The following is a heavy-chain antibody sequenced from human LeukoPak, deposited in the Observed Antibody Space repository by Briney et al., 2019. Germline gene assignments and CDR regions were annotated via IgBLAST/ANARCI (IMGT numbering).Heavy chain of an antibody. Sequence: GGSLTLSCVASGFTFSNYWMSWVRQAPGKGLEWVANIQKDGSEKHYVASVEGRFAISRDNAENSLFLQLNSLRVGDTAVYYCVRLWDSSGFFGYWGQGALVTVSS. CDR2: IQKDGSEK. J-gene: IGHJ4*02. CDR1: GFTFSNYW. CDR3: VRLWDSSGFFGY. D-gene: IGHD3-22*01. V-gene: IGHV3-7*01.